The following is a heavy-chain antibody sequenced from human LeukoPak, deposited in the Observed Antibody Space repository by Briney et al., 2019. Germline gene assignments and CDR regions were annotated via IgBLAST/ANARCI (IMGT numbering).Heavy chain of an antibody. CDR2: TSFSGRTT. Sequence: GGSLRLSCAVSGFIFSDYYMSWFRQVPGKGLEWIAYTSFSGRTTYYADSVEGRFTISRDNAQNSLFLQMNSLRAEDTALYYCARGDLTYYYDSWGQGTLVTVST. D-gene: IGHD4/OR15-4a*01. V-gene: IGHV3-11*01. CDR1: GFIFSDYY. CDR3: ARGDLTYYYDS. J-gene: IGHJ4*02.